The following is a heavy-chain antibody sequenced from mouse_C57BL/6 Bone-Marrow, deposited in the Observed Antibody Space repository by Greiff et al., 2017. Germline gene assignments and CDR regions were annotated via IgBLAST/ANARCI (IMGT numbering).Heavy chain of an antibody. V-gene: IGHV1-42*01. Sequence: VQLQQSGPELVKPGASVKISCKASGYSFTGYYMNWVKQSPEKSLEWIGEINPSTGGTTYNQKFKAKATLTVDKSSSTAYMQLKSLTSEDSAVYYCARERYYPYYFDYWGQGTTLTVSS. D-gene: IGHD1-1*01. J-gene: IGHJ2*01. CDR1: GYSFTGYY. CDR2: INPSTGGT. CDR3: ARERYYPYYFDY.